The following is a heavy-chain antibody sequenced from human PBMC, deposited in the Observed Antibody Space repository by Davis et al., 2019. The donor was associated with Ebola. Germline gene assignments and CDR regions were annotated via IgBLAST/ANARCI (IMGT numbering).Heavy chain of an antibody. CDR1: GFTFSSYA. V-gene: IGHV3-30-3*01. D-gene: IGHD3-3*01. J-gene: IGHJ4*02. CDR2: ISYDGSNK. Sequence: GESLKISCAASGFTFSSYAMHWVRQAPGKGLEWVAVISYDGSNKYYADSVKGRFTISRDNSKNTLYLQMNSLRAEDTAVYYCASSILRFLEWCPGYWGQGTLVTVSS. CDR3: ASSILRFLEWCPGY.